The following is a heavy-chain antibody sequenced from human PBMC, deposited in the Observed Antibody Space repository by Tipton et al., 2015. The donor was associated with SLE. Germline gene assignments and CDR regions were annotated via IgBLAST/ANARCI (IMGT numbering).Heavy chain of an antibody. CDR2: IKQDGSEK. D-gene: IGHD2-2*01. Sequence: SLRLSCAASGFTFSSYWMSWVRQAPGEGLEWVANIKQDGSEKYYVDSVKGRFTISRDNAKNSLYLQMNSLRAEDTAVYYCARPVVPAANGMDVWGQGTTVTVSS. J-gene: IGHJ6*02. V-gene: IGHV3-7*03. CDR3: ARPVVPAANGMDV. CDR1: GFTFSSYW.